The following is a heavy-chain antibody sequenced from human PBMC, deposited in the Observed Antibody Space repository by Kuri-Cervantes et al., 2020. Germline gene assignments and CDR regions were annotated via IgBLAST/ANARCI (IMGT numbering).Heavy chain of an antibody. CDR1: GFTFSSYA. V-gene: IGHV3-21*01. CDR3: ARAKTYSSSWGGYYYYYGMDV. D-gene: IGHD6-13*01. CDR2: ISSSSSYI. Sequence: GGSLRLSCAASGFTFSSYATSWVRQAPGKGLEWVSSISSSSSYIYYADSVKGRFTISRDNSKNTLYLQMNSLRAEDTAVYYCARAKTYSSSWGGYYYYYGMDVWGQGTTVTVSS. J-gene: IGHJ6*02.